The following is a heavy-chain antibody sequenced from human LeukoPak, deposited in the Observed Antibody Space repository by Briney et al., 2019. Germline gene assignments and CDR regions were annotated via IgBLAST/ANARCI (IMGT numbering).Heavy chain of an antibody. CDR3: ATRIAVAGIYDY. CDR2: IYYSGST. J-gene: IGHJ4*02. Sequence: PSETLSLTCTVSGGSISSSSYYWGWIRQPPGKGLEWIGSIYYSGSTYYNPSLKSRVTISVDTSKNQFSLKLSSVTAADTAVYYCATRIAVAGIYDYWGQGTLGTVSS. V-gene: IGHV4-39*01. CDR1: GGSISSSSYY. D-gene: IGHD6-19*01.